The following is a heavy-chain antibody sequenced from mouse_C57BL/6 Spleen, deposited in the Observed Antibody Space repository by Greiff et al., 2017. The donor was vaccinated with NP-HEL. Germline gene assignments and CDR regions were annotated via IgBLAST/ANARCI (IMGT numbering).Heavy chain of an antibody. V-gene: IGHV1-52*01. Sequence: QVQLQQSGAELVRPGSSVKLSCKASGYTFTSYWMHWVKQRPIQGLEWIGNIDPSDSETHYNQKFKDKATLPVDKSSSTAYMQLSSLTSEDSAVYYCAIGYRNYSSYAMDYWGQGTSVTVSS. CDR2: IDPSDSET. J-gene: IGHJ4*01. CDR1: GYTFTSYW. CDR3: AIGYRNYSSYAMDY. D-gene: IGHD2-1*01.